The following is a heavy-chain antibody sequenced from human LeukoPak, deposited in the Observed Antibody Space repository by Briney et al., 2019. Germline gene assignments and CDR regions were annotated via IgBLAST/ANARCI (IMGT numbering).Heavy chain of an antibody. CDR2: INPNSGGT. Sequence: ASVKVSCKASGYTFTGYYMHWVRQAPGQGLEWMGWINPNSGGTNYAQKFQGWATMTRDTSISTAYMELSRLRSDDTAVYYCARPHYGSGSYYNIWGQGTLVTVSS. J-gene: IGHJ4*02. CDR3: ARPHYGSGSYYNI. D-gene: IGHD3-10*01. V-gene: IGHV1-2*04. CDR1: GYTFTGYY.